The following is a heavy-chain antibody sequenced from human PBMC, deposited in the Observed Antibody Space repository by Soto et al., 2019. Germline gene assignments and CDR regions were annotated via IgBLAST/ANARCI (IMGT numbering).Heavy chain of an antibody. V-gene: IGHV3-33*01. J-gene: IGHJ6*02. CDR2: IWYDGSNK. CDR3: ARDDSSSWYVLSAPYYYYYGMDV. CDR1: GFTFSSYG. Sequence: QVQLVESGGGVVQPGRSLRLSCAASGFTFSSYGMHWVRQAPGKGLEWVAVIWYDGSNKYYADSVKGRFTISRDNSKNTLYLQMNSLRAEDTAVYYCARDDSSSWYVLSAPYYYYYGMDVWGQGTTVTVSS. D-gene: IGHD6-13*01.